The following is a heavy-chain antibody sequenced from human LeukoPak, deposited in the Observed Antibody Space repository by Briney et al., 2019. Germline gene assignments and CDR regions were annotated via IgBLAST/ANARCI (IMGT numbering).Heavy chain of an antibody. J-gene: IGHJ4*02. Sequence: GGSLRLSCAASGFTFSSYWMGWVRQAPGKRLEWVANMNIDGSEKYYADSVKGRFTISRDNAKNSLYLQMNSLRAEDTAVYYCARERRKQQLVRGYFDYWGQGTLVTVSS. CDR1: GFTFSSYW. V-gene: IGHV3-7*01. D-gene: IGHD6-13*01. CDR2: MNIDGSEK. CDR3: ARERRKQQLVRGYFDY.